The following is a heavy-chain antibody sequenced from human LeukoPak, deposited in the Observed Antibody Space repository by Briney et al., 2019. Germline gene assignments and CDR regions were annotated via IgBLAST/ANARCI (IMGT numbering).Heavy chain of an antibody. CDR3: AKIDAY. J-gene: IGHJ4*02. CDR1: GFTFSRNW. V-gene: IGHV3-74*01. CDR2: INSDGSIT. Sequence: GGYLRLSCAASGFTFSRNWMHWVRQAPGKGLVWVSRINSDGSITNYADSVKGRSTISRDNAKNTLYLQMSSLRAEDTAVYYCAKIDAYWGQGTLVTVSS.